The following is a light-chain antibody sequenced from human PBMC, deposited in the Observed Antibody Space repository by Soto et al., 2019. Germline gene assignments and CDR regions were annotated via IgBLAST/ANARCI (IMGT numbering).Light chain of an antibody. V-gene: IGLV2-23*02. CDR1: SSDIGTYNL. J-gene: IGLJ2*01. CDR2: EVT. CDR3: CSYAGSTTVV. Sequence: QSVLTQPASVSGSPGQSITISCTGSSSDIGTYNLVSWYQQHPGKAPKLIIYEVTERPSGISNRFSGSKSGNTASLTISGLQAEDEADYYCCSYAGSTTVVFGGGTKVTVL.